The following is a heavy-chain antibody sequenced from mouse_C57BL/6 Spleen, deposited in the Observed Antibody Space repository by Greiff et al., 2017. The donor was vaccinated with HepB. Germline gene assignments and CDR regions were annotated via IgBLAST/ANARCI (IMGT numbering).Heavy chain of an antibody. CDR1: GYTFTRYW. D-gene: IGHD1-1*01. Sequence: QVQLQQPGAELVRPGSSVKLSCKASGYTFTRYWMHWVKQRPIQGLEWIGNIDPSDSETHYNQKFKDKATLTVDKSSSTAYMQLSSLTSEDSAVYYCARKFDYYGTGAMDYWGQGTSVTVSS. CDR2: IDPSDSET. CDR3: ARKFDYYGTGAMDY. V-gene: IGHV1-52*01. J-gene: IGHJ4*01.